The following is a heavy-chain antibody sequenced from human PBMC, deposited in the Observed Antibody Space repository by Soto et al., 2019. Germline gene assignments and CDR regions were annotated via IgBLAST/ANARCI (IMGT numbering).Heavy chain of an antibody. CDR1: EYTFSSYT. D-gene: IGHD4-4*01. CDR2: INAGNGDS. CDR3: ARELQGLYYFDY. V-gene: IGHV1-3*01. J-gene: IGHJ4*02. Sequence: QVQLVQSGAEVKKPGASVKVSCKASEYTFSSYTLHWVRQAPGQRLEWMGWINAGNGDSKYSQKFQGRVSISRDTSASTASMELSSLTSEDTAVYYCARELQGLYYFDYWGQGTLVTVS.